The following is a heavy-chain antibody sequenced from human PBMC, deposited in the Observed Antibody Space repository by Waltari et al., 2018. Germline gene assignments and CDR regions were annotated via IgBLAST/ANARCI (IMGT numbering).Heavy chain of an antibody. CDR3: ARGLTVTTTTVGYYYYYMDV. V-gene: IGHV4-59*01. J-gene: IGHJ6*03. Sequence: QVQLQESGPGLVKPSETLSLTCTVSGGSISSYYWSWIRQPPGTGLEWIGYIYYSGSTNYNPSLKSRVTISVDTSKNQFSLKLSSVTAADTAVYYCARGLTVTTTTVGYYYYYMDVWGKGTTVTVSS. D-gene: IGHD4-4*01. CDR2: IYYSGST. CDR1: GGSISSYY.